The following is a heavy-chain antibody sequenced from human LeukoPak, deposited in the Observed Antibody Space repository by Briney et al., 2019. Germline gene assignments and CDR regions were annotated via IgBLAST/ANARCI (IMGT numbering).Heavy chain of an antibody. D-gene: IGHD6-13*01. CDR2: ISGSGGST. J-gene: IGHJ4*02. CDR3: AGNPYRYSSSWYGYYFDY. Sequence: GGSLSLSCAASGFTFSSYTMSWVRQAPGKGLEWVSAISGSGGSTYYADSVKGRFTISRDNSKNTLCLQMNSLRAEDTAVYYCAGNPYRYSSSWYGYYFDYWGQGTLVTVSS. V-gene: IGHV3-23*01. CDR1: GFTFSSYT.